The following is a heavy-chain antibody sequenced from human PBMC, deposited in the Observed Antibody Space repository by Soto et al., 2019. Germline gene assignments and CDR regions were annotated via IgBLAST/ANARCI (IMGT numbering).Heavy chain of an antibody. J-gene: IGHJ5*02. V-gene: IGHV4-59*08. CDR1: GGSITGYY. CDR3: ARHSYYSNPLRFDP. CDR2: IHYSGST. D-gene: IGHD4-4*01. Sequence: SETLSLTCTVSGGSITGYYWSWIRQPPGKGPEWIGNIHYSGSTNYNPSLKSRVTISVDTSKNQFSLRLSSVTAAETAVYYCARHSYYSNPLRFDPWGRGTLVTVSS.